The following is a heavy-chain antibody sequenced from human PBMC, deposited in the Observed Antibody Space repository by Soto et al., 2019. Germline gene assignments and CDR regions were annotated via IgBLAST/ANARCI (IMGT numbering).Heavy chain of an antibody. CDR3: TRGNSSRSAAFDY. CDR1: GFTFRSYA. CDR2: ISYDARNK. V-gene: IGHV3-30*04. J-gene: IGHJ4*02. Sequence: QVQLVESGGGVVQPGRSLRLSCAASGFTFRSYAMHWVRQAPGKGLEWVAIISYDARNKYYADSVKGRFTISRDNSKNTLYLQMNTLRAEDTAVYFCTRGNSSRSAAFDYWGQGTLVTVSS. D-gene: IGHD6-13*01.